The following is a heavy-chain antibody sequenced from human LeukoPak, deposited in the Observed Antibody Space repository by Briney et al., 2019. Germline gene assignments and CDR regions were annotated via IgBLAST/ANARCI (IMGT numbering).Heavy chain of an antibody. V-gene: IGHV1-2*02. J-gene: IGHJ4*02. D-gene: IGHD6-19*01. CDR2: INTNSGGT. CDR1: GYTFTVYY. Sequence: ASVRVSCMASGYTFTVYYMHWVRQAPGQGGGWVGWINTNSGGTNYAQKYQGRVTMTRDTSTSTAYMDLSRLRSDDTAVYYCARSRQWLAKTYYFDYWGQGTLVTVSS. CDR3: ARSRQWLAKTYYFDY.